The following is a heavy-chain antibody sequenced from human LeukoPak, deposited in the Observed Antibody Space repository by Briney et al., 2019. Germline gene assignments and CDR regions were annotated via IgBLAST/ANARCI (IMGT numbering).Heavy chain of an antibody. J-gene: IGHJ4*02. CDR1: GFIFTNYA. D-gene: IGHD3-16*01. CDR2: ISYDGSNK. CDR3: AREGTYYDYVWGSL. Sequence: GGSLRLSCAASGFIFTNYALSWARQAPGKGLEWVAVISYDGSNKYYADSVKGRFTISRDNSKNTLYLQMNSLRAEDTAVYYCAREGTYYDYVWGSLWGQGTLVTVSS. V-gene: IGHV3-30*03.